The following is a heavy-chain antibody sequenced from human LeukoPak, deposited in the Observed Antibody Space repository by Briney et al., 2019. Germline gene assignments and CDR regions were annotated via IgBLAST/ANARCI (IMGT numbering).Heavy chain of an antibody. CDR3: ARQGKTYYDFWSGYGYFDY. V-gene: IGHV3-30*02. Sequence: PGGSLRLSCATSGFTFSNYGMHWVRQAPGKGLEWVAFIRYDGSEKYYADSVKGRFIISRDNSKNTLYLQMNSLRAGDTAVYYCARQGKTYYDFWSGYGYFDYWGQGTLVTVSS. D-gene: IGHD3-3*01. CDR2: IRYDGSEK. J-gene: IGHJ4*02. CDR1: GFTFSNYG.